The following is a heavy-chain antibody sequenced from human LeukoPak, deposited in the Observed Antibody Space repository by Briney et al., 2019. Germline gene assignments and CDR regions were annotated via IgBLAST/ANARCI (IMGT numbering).Heavy chain of an antibody. CDR3: ARGPLVVVPAAILDY. J-gene: IGHJ4*02. D-gene: IGHD2-2*02. CDR2: INPNSGGT. CDR1: GYTLTCYY. V-gene: IGHV1-2*06. Sequence: ASVKVSCKASGYTLTCYYMHWVRQAPGQGLEWMGRINPNSGGTNYAQKFQGRVTMTRDTSISTAYMELSRLRSDDTAVYYCARGPLVVVPAAILDYWGQGTLVTVSS.